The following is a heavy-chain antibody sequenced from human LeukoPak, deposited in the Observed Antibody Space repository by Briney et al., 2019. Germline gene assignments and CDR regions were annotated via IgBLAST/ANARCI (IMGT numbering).Heavy chain of an antibody. J-gene: IGHJ6*03. CDR1: GYTFTSYD. Sequence: ASVKVSCKASGYTFTSYDINWVRQATGQGLEWMGWMNPNSGNTGYAQKFQGRVTITRNTSISTAYMELSSLRSEDTAVYYCARGLGYCSSTSCPDYMDVWGKGTTATVSS. D-gene: IGHD2-2*01. CDR2: MNPNSGNT. CDR3: ARGLGYCSSTSCPDYMDV. V-gene: IGHV1-8*03.